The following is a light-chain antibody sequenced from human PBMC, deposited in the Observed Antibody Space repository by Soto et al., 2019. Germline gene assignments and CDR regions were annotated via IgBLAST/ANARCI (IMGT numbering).Light chain of an antibody. J-gene: IGKJ1*01. V-gene: IGKV3-11*01. CDR3: QQRSNWPRT. CDR2: DAS. Sequence: EIVLTQSPATLSSSPGERATLSCRASQSVSSYLAWYQQKPGKAPRLLIYDASNRATGIPARFSGSGSGTDFTLTISSLEPEDFAVYYCQQRSNWPRTFGQGTKVEIK. CDR1: QSVSSY.